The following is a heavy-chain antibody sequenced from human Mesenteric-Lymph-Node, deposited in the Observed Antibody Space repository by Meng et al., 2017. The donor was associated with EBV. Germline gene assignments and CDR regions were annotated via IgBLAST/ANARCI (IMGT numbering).Heavy chain of an antibody. Sequence: LGGSGGGVVKPGRSLRLSWPASGFAFSNYAMHWVRQAPGDGLEWVAVISYEGSNKNYADSVKGRFTISRDNSKNTLYLDMNTLRPEDTAVYYCARDRYCSGGSCSAIDFWGQGTLVTVSS. CDR3: ARDRYCSGGSCSAIDF. J-gene: IGHJ4*02. D-gene: IGHD2-15*01. CDR1: GFAFSNYA. V-gene: IGHV3-30-3*01. CDR2: ISYEGSNK.